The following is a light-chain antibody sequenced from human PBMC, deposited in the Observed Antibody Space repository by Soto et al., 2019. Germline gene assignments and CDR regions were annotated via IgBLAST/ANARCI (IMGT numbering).Light chain of an antibody. J-gene: IGLJ1*01. CDR3: SSYTSSSTLEV. V-gene: IGLV2-14*01. CDR1: SSDVGGYNY. Sequence: QSALTQPASVSGSPGQSITISCTGTSSDVGGYNYVSWYQQHPGKAPKLMIYEVSKRPSGVSNRFSGSKSGNTASLTISGLQAEDEADYYCSSYTSSSTLEVFGTGTKLTVL. CDR2: EVS.